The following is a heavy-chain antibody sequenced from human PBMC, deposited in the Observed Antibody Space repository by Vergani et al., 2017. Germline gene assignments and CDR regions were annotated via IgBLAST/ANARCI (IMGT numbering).Heavy chain of an antibody. CDR3: ARSRIYYGAGSPDY. V-gene: IGHV4-59*02. D-gene: IGHD3-10*01. J-gene: IGHJ4*02. CDR2: VSFRGDT. CDR1: GASVNSYY. Sequence: QVKLQESGPGLVKPSETLSLTCTVSGASVNSYYWSWIRQPPGKGLEWMGYVSFRGDTLYDPSVKGRMTLSLNTSSNQFSLYLTSVTAAETAVYYCARSRIYYGAGSPDYWGQGTLVTVSS.